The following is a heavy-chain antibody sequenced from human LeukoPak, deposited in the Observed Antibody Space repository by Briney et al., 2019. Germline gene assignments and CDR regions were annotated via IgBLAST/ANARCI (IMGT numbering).Heavy chain of an antibody. CDR3: ARGYRSSRYQVDY. D-gene: IGHD6-13*01. CDR1: GGSVSSGSYF. CDR2: IYYNGNT. V-gene: IGHV4-61*01. Sequence: SETLSLTCTVSGGSVSSGSYFWSWIRQPPGKGLEWIGFIYYNGNTNSSPSLKSRVTISVDTSKSQFSLKLTSVTAADTAVYYCARGYRSSRYQVDYWGQGTLVTVSS. J-gene: IGHJ4*02.